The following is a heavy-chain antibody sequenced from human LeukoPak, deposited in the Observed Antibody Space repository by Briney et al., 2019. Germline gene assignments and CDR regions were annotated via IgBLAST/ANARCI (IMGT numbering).Heavy chain of an antibody. D-gene: IGHD5-18*01. CDR3: AASRDTAMVVLFDY. V-gene: IGHV3-23*01. Sequence: QSGGSLRLSCAASGFTFSSYGMHWVRQAPGKGLEWVSAISGSGGSTYYADSVKGRFTISRDNSKNTLYLQMNSLRAEDTAVYYCAASRDTAMVVLFDYWGQGTLVTVSS. J-gene: IGHJ4*02. CDR1: GFTFSSYG. CDR2: ISGSGGST.